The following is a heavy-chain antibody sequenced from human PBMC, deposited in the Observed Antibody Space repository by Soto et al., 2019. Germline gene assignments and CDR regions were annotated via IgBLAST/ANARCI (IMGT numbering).Heavy chain of an antibody. CDR3: AASIFYYGMDV. CDR2: IYPGDSDT. V-gene: IGHV5-51*01. J-gene: IGHJ6*02. Sequence: VESLKISCKGSGDTFTNYWIGWVRQMPGKGLEWMGIIYPGDSDTKYNPSFQGQVTISADKSITTTYLQWSSLKASDTAIYYCAASIFYYGMDVWGQGTTVTVSS. CDR1: GDTFTNYW.